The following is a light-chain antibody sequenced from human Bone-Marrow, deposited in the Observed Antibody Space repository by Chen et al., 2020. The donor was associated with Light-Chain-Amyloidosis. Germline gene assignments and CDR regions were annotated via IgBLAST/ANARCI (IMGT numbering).Light chain of an antibody. J-gene: IGLJ3*02. CDR1: NSNIGINY. CDR2: ENN. CDR3: ATWDSSLTVWM. V-gene: IGLV1-51*02. Sequence: QSLLTQPPSGSAAPGQKVTIPCPVSNSNIGINYLSWYQQLPGTSPKLLIYENNQRPSEIPDRFSGSKSGTSATLGVAGLQTGDEADYYCATWDSSLTVWMFGGGTKLTVL.